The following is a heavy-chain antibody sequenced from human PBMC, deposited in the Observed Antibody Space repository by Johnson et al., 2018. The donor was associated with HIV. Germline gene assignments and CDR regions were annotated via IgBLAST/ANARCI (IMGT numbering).Heavy chain of an antibody. CDR3: AKGRWELLAGAFDI. D-gene: IGHD1-26*01. CDR1: GFTFSSYA. CDR2: IRGSGDST. Sequence: EQLVESGGGVVRPGGSLRLSCAASGFTFSSYAMSWVRQAPGKGLEWVSAIRGSGDSTYYADSVKGRFTISRDNSKNTLYVQMNSLRAEDTAAYYCAKGRWELLAGAFDIWGQGTTVTVSS. V-gene: IGHV3-23*04. J-gene: IGHJ3*02.